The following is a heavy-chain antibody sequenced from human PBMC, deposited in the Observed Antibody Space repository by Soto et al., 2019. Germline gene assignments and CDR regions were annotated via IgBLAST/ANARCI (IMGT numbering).Heavy chain of an antibody. V-gene: IGHV4-59*01. Sequence: PSETLSLTCTVSGGSISSYYWSWVRQPPGKGLEWIGYIYYSGTTNYNPSLKGRLTISVDTSKDQFTLKLTSVTAADTAVYYCALFCSSTSCYGHWDYWGPGTLVTVSS. CDR3: ALFCSSTSCYGHWDY. CDR2: IYYSGTT. D-gene: IGHD2-2*01. J-gene: IGHJ4*02. CDR1: GGSISSYY.